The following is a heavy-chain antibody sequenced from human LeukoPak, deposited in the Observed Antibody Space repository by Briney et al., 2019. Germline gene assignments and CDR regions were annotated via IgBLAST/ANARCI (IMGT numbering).Heavy chain of an antibody. J-gene: IGHJ3*02. CDR2: ISSSSTI. CDR3: AREKSVPGAFDI. V-gene: IGHV3-69-1*01. CDR1: GFTVSSNY. D-gene: IGHD1-14*01. Sequence: PGGSLRLSCATSGFTVSSNYMNWVRQAPGKGLEWVSYISSSSTIYYADSVKGRFTISRDNAKNSLYLQMNSLRAEDTAVYNCAREKSVPGAFDIWGQGTMVTVSS.